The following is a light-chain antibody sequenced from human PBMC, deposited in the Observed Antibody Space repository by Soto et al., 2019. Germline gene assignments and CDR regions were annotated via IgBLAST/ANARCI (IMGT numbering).Light chain of an antibody. V-gene: IGKV1-13*02. CDR3: QQYNTYAT. CDR1: QGISSA. CDR2: DAS. Sequence: AIQLTQSPSSLSASVGDRVTITCRASQGISSALAWYQQKPGKAPKLLIYDASTLKTGVPSRFSGSGSGSEFNFTITGLQPDDFATYFCQQYNTYATFGQGTRLE. J-gene: IGKJ5*01.